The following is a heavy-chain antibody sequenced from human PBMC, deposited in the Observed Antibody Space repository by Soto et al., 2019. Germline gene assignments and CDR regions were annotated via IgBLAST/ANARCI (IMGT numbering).Heavy chain of an antibody. V-gene: IGHV1-46*01. Sequence: QVQLVQSGAEVKKPGASVTVSCKASGYTFTNYHIHWVRQAPGQGLEWMGIINPSSGATSYAQRFQGRVTMTSDTSTSTLYRALSSLRSEDTATYYGAKLYNVIRGNYWGQGTLVTVSS. CDR1: GYTFTNYH. J-gene: IGHJ4*02. CDR3: AKLYNVIRGNY. D-gene: IGHD3-10*01. CDR2: INPSSGAT.